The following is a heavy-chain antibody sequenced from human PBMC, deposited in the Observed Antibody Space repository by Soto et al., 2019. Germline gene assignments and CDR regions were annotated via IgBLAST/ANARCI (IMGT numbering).Heavy chain of an antibody. J-gene: IGHJ3*02. CDR1: GGSISSSSYY. D-gene: IGHD6-13*01. Sequence: QLQLQESGPGLVKPSETLSLTCTVSGGSISSSSYYWGWIRQPPGQGLEWIGSIYYSGSTYYNPSLKSRVTISGDTSKNQFSLSLSAVTAADTAVYYCARTLDSSSWYYGQRAAFDIWGQGTMVTVSS. V-gene: IGHV4-39*01. CDR2: IYYSGST. CDR3: ARTLDSSSWYYGQRAAFDI.